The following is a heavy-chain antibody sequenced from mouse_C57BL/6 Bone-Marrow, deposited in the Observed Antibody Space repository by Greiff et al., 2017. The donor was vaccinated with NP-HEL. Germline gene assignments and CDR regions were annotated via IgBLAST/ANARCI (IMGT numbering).Heavy chain of an antibody. V-gene: IGHV14-4*01. CDR2: IDPENGDT. J-gene: IGHJ4*01. CDR3: TTNPGNAMDY. Sequence: VQLQQSGAELVRPGASVKLSCTASGFNIKDDYMHWVKQRPEQGLEWIGWIDPENGDTEYASKFQGKATITADTSSNTAYLQLSSLTSEDTAVYYCTTNPGNAMDYGGQGTSVTVSS. CDR1: GFNIKDDY.